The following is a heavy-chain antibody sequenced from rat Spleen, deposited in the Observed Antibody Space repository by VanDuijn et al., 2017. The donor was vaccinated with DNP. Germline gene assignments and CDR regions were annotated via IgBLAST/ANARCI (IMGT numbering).Heavy chain of an antibody. J-gene: IGHJ2*01. Sequence: EVQLVESGGGLVQPGGSLKLSCAASGFTFNNYYMAWVRQAPKQGLEWVATISTSGSRTYYLDSVKGRFTFSRDNAKSSLYLQMNSLKSEDTATYYCARGDYFDYWGQGVMVTVSS. V-gene: IGHV5-27*01. CDR1: GFTFNNYY. CDR3: ARGDYFDY. CDR2: ISTSGSRT.